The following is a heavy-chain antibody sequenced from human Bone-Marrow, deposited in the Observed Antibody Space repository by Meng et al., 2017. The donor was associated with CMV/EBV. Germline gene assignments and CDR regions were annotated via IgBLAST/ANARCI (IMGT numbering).Heavy chain of an antibody. V-gene: IGHV1-3*01. CDR2: IDPANGNT. J-gene: IGHJ4*02. CDR1: GYSFTAYS. Sequence: SGYSFTAYSIHWVSQAPGQSLEWMGWIDPANGNTKFPQKFQGRVTITRDTFATTAYIELSSLTSEDTAIYFCARDWGTAYATNYFDSWGQGTLVTVSS. D-gene: IGHD3-16*01. CDR3: ARDWGTAYATNYFDS.